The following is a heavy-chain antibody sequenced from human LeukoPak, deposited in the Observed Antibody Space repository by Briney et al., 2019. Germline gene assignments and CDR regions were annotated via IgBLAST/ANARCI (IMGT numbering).Heavy chain of an antibody. V-gene: IGHV1-18*01. Sequence: ASVKVSCKASGYTFTSYGISWVRQAPGQGLEWMGWISVYNDNTNYAQKFQGRVTMTTDTSTSTAYMELRSLRSDDTAVYYCAREYYYDSSGYYGYWGQGTLVTVSS. CDR2: ISVYNDNT. D-gene: IGHD3-22*01. CDR3: AREYYYDSSGYYGY. CDR1: GYTFTSYG. J-gene: IGHJ4*02.